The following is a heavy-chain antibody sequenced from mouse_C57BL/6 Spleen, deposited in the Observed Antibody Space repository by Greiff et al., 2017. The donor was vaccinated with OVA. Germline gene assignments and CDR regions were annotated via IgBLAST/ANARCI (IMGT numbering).Heavy chain of an antibody. V-gene: IGHV1-54*01. CDR1: GYAFTNYL. CDR3: ARGGTTVVAFDY. CDR2: INPGSGGT. Sequence: VQLQQSGAELVRPGTSVKVSCKASGYAFTNYLIEWVKQRPGQGLEWIGVINPGSGGTNYNEKFKGKATLTAAKSSSTAYMQLSSLTSEDSAVYFCARGGTTVVAFDYWGQGTTLTVSS. J-gene: IGHJ2*01. D-gene: IGHD1-1*01.